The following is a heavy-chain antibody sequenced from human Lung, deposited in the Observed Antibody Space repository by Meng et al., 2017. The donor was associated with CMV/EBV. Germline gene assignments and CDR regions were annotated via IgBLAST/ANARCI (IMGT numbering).Heavy chain of an antibody. D-gene: IGHD3/OR15-3a*01. CDR1: GYTFTGYN. Sequence: SVXVSXXASGYTFTGYNIHWVRQAPGQGLEWMGWINPNSGDTKYAQKFQGRVALTRDTSISTAYMELSSLKSDDTAVFLCARLFHTSLGTNYYFGMDVWGQXTEGNVSS. CDR3: ARLFHTSLGTNYYFGMDV. V-gene: IGHV1-2*02. J-gene: IGHJ6*02. CDR2: INPNSGDT.